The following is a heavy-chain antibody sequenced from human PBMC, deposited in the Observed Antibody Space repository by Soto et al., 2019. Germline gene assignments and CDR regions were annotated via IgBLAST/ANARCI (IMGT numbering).Heavy chain of an antibody. CDR2: MNPNSGNT. D-gene: IGHD3-22*01. CDR1: GYTFTSYD. V-gene: IGHV1-8*01. J-gene: IGHJ4*02. Sequence: QVQLVQSGAEVKKPGASVKVSCKASGYTFTSYDINWVRQATGQGLEWMGWMNPNSGNTGSAQKFQGRVNMTRNTAINPAYRELRSLRSEDTAVDYCARGQEYYDSSGYNDYWGQGTLVTVSS. CDR3: ARGQEYYDSSGYNDY.